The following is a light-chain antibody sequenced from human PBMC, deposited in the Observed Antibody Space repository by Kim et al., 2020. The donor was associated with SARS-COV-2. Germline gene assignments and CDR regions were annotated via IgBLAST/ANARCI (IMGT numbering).Light chain of an antibody. CDR1: QSVDTT. V-gene: IGKV3-20*01. Sequence: EMALTQSPGTLSLSPGERATLSCRASQSVDTTLAWYQQKPGQAPRVLIYGVSVRGSGIPDRFSGSGSGTDFSLTISGLEPEDFAVYYCQHYGGSSYNFGQGTKLEI. CDR3: QHYGGSSYN. CDR2: GVS. J-gene: IGKJ2*01.